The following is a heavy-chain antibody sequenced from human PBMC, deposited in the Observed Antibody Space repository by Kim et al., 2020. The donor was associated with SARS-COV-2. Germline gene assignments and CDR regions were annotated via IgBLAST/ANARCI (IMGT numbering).Heavy chain of an antibody. J-gene: IGHJ3*02. V-gene: IGHV3-73*01. CDR2: IRSKSNSYAT. CDR1: DFTFSDSA. Sequence: GGSLRLSCAASDFTFSDSAMHWVRQASGKGLEWVGRIRSKSNSYATAYAASVKGRFTISRDDSKHTAYLQMNSLKTEDTAVYYCTRVPGTTSAFSDAFD. CDR3: TRVPGTTSAFSDAFD. D-gene: IGHD1-1*01.